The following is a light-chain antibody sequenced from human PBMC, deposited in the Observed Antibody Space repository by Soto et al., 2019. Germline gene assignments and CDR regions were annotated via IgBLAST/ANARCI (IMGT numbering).Light chain of an antibody. CDR2: WGS. V-gene: IGKV2-28*01. Sequence: DIVLTQSPLSLPVTPGEPASISCRSSQSLLHSTGNNNLDWYLQKPGHPPQLLIYWGSSRASGVRDRFSGSGSCTDFTLTISRVEADDVGVYYWMQGRQLPFTFGQGTRLDIK. CDR3: MQGRQLPFT. CDR1: QSLLHSTGNNN. J-gene: IGKJ5*01.